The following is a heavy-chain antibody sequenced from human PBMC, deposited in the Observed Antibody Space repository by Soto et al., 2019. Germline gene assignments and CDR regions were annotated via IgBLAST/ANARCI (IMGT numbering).Heavy chain of an antibody. CDR3: AATRTYDLGAFDI. CDR2: IVVGSGNT. CDR1: GFTFTSSA. J-gene: IGHJ3*02. D-gene: IGHD3-3*01. V-gene: IGHV1-58*01. Sequence: QMQLVQSGPEVKKPGTSVKISCKASGFTFTSSAVQWVRQARGQRLEWIGWIVVGSGNTNYAQKFQERVTITRDMSTSTAYMELSSLRSEDTAVYYCAATRTYDLGAFDIWGQGTMVTVSS.